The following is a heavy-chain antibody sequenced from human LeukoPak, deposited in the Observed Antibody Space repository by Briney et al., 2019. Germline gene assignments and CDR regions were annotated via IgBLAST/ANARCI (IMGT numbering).Heavy chain of an antibody. CDR2: ISSSGSTI. V-gene: IGHV3-11*04. J-gene: IGHJ4*02. CDR1: GFTFSDYY. Sequence: GGSLRLSCAASGFTFSDYYMSWIRQAPGKGLEWVSYISSSGSTIYYADSVKGRFTISRDNAKNSLYLQMNSLRAEDTAVYYCARGGYGSGSYYNVYSRPSSTYYFDYWGQGTLVTVSS. D-gene: IGHD3-10*01. CDR3: ARGGYGSGSYYNVYSRPSSTYYFDY.